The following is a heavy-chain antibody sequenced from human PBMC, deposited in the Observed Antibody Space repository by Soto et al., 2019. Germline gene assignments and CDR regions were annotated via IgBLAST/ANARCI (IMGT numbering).Heavy chain of an antibody. CDR2: INPSGGST. CDR1: GYTFTSYY. D-gene: IGHD2-15*01. Sequence: ASVKVSCKASGYTFTSYYMHWVRQAPEQGLEWMGIINPSGGSTSYAQKFQGRVTMTRDTSTSTVYMELSSLRSEDTAVYYCARDEVVAATPSAFDIWGQGTMVT. CDR3: ARDEVVAATPSAFDI. J-gene: IGHJ3*02. V-gene: IGHV1-46*01.